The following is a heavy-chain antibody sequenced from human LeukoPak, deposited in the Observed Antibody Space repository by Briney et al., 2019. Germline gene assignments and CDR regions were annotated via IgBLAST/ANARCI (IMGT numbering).Heavy chain of an antibody. V-gene: IGHV3-74*01. Sequence: GGSLRLYCAVSGFTFRNYLMHWVRQAPGQGLVWVSRINQDESNAYAEFVRGRFTTSRENAKATLYLQMNSLRAVDTAVYFCGRGGDGIDIWGKGTTVIVSS. CDR1: GFTFRNYL. CDR2: INQDESNA. CDR3: GRGGDGIDI. J-gene: IGHJ3*02. D-gene: IGHD3-10*01.